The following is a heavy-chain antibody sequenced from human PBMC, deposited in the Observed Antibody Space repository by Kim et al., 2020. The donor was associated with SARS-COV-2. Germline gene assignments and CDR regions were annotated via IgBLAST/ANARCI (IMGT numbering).Heavy chain of an antibody. CDR3: ARHGPTGHDYGDLEFDY. D-gene: IGHD4-17*01. Sequence: LKSRVTDAVDTSKNQFSLKLSSVTAADTAVYYCARHGPTGHDYGDLEFDYWGQGTLVTVSS. V-gene: IGHV4-39*01. J-gene: IGHJ4*02.